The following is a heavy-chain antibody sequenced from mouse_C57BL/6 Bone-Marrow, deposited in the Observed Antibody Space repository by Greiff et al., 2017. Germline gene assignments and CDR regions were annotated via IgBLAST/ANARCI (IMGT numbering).Heavy chain of an antibody. D-gene: IGHD1-1*01. J-gene: IGHJ4*01. Sequence: VQLQQSGAELVKPGASVKLSCTASGFNIKDYYMHWVKQRTEQGLEWIGRIDPEDGETKYAPKFQGKATITADTSSNTAYLQLSSLTSEDTAVYYCASYYDGSSYVYAMDYWGQGTSVTVSS. V-gene: IGHV14-2*01. CDR2: IDPEDGET. CDR1: GFNIKDYY. CDR3: ASYYDGSSYVYAMDY.